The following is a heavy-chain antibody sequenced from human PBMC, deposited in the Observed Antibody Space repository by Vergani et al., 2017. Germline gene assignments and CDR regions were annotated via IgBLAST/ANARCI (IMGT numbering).Heavy chain of an antibody. CDR1: GFIFRRSG. CDR2: ISGSGGST. Sequence: QLVESGGGVVQPGRSLILSCAVSGFIFRRSGIHWVRQAPGKGLEWVSAISGSGGSTYYADSVKGRFTISRDNSKNTLYLQMNSLRAEDTAVYYCAPRRGGSYYLFDYWGQGTLVTVSS. V-gene: IGHV3-23*04. D-gene: IGHD1-26*01. CDR3: APRRGGSYYLFDY. J-gene: IGHJ4*02.